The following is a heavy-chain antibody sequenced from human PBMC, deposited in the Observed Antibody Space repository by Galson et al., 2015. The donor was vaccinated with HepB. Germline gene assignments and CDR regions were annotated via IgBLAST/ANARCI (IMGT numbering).Heavy chain of an antibody. J-gene: IGHJ6*02. V-gene: IGHV1-3*01. CDR2: INAGNGNT. CDR3: ARWFLVVAATTHYYYYGMDV. D-gene: IGHD2-15*01. CDR1: GYTFTSYA. Sequence: SVKVSCKASGYTFTSYAMHWVRQAPGQRLEWMGWINAGNGNTIYSQKFQGRVTITRDTSASTAYMELSSLRSEDTAVYYCARWFLVVAATTHYYYYGMDVWGQGTTVTVSS.